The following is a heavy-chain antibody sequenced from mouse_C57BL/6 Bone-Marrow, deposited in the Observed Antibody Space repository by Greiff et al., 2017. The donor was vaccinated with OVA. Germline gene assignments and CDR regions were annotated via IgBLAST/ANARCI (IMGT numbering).Heavy chain of an antibody. CDR2: ISSGGSYT. J-gene: IGHJ1*03. Sequence: DVHLVESGGDLVKPGGSLKLSCAASGFTFSSYGMSWVRQTPDKRLEWVATISSGGSYTYYPDSVKGRFTISRDNAKNTLYLQMSSLKSEDTAMYYCALYYYGSSPYWYFDVWGTGTTVTVSS. CDR3: ALYYYGSSPYWYFDV. D-gene: IGHD1-1*01. V-gene: IGHV5-6*01. CDR1: GFTFSSYG.